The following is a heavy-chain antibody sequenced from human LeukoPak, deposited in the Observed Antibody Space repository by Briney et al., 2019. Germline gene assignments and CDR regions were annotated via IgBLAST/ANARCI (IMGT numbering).Heavy chain of an antibody. V-gene: IGHV4-61*01. CDR2: IYYSGST. CDR3: ARTSGYDYSFDY. Sequence: SEILSLTCTVSGGSVSSGSYYWSWIRQPPGKGLEWIGYIYYSGSTNYNPSLKSRVTISVDTSKNQFSLKLSSVTAADTAVYYWARTSGYDYSFDYWGQGTLVTVSS. D-gene: IGHD5-12*01. CDR1: GGSVSSGSYY. J-gene: IGHJ4*02.